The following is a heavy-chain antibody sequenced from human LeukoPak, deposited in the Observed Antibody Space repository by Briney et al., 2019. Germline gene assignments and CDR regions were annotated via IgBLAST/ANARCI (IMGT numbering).Heavy chain of an antibody. J-gene: IGHJ6*03. Sequence: PGGSLRLSCVASGLPFSSFHVNWVRQVPGKGLEWLAHMTYSDTTAEYADSIQGRFTISRDAATKTVYLQMNSLRAEDTATYYCARVLSGTPFDYYLYMDVWGKGTTVIVSS. V-gene: IGHV3-48*03. CDR3: ARVLSGTPFDYYLYMDV. CDR2: MTYSDTTA. D-gene: IGHD1-26*01. CDR1: GLPFSSFH.